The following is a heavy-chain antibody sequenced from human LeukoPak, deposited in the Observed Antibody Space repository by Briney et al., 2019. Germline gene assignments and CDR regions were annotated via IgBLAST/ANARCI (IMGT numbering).Heavy chain of an antibody. D-gene: IGHD2-15*01. V-gene: IGHV4-39*07. Sequence: SETLSLTCTVSGGSISSSSYYWGWIRQPPGKGLEWIGSIYYSGSTYYNPSLKSRVTISVDTSKNQISLKLNSVTAADTAVYYCARRCSGGSCVNAWGQGTLVTVSS. J-gene: IGHJ5*02. CDR3: ARRCSGGSCVNA. CDR1: GGSISSSSYY. CDR2: IYYSGST.